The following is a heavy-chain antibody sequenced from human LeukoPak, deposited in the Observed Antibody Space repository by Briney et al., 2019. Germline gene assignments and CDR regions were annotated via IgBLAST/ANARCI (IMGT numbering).Heavy chain of an antibody. CDR2: IYSSGST. J-gene: IGHJ4*02. V-gene: IGHV4-31*03. Sequence: SETLSLTCTVSGGSISSGGYYWSWIRQHPGKGLEWIGYIYSSGSTCKKPSLKSRVTISVDTSKNQFSLKLSSVTAADTAVYYCARGVTYYDILTGYSGDCYLDYWGQGTLVTVSS. CDR3: ARGVTYYDILTGYSGDCYLDY. D-gene: IGHD3-9*01. CDR1: GGSISSGGYY.